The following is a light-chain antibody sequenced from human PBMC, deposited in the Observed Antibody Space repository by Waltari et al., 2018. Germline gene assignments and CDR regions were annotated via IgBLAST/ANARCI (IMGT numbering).Light chain of an antibody. CDR1: QSVSSSS. CDR3: QQCGSSPPYT. V-gene: IGKV3-20*01. Sequence: EIVLTQSPGTLSLSPGEGAPLSCRASQSVSSSSLAWYQQNPGQAPRLLIYGASSRAAGIPDRFSGSGAGTDFTLTISRLEPEDFAVYYCQQCGSSPPYTFGQGTKLEIK. CDR2: GAS. J-gene: IGKJ2*01.